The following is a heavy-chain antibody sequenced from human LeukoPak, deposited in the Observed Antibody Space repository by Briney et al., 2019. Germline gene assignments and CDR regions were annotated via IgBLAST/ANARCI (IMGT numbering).Heavy chain of an antibody. V-gene: IGHV4-34*01. D-gene: IGHD2-21*02. CDR1: GGSFSGYY. CDR3: ARVYCGGDCYSRGSSWFDP. CDR2: INHSGST. Sequence: SETLSLTCAVYGGSFSGYYWSWIRQPPGKGLEWIGEINHSGSTDYNPSLKSRVTISVDTSKNQFSLKLSSVTAADTAVYYCARVYCGGDCYSRGSSWFDPWGQGTLVTVSS. J-gene: IGHJ5*02.